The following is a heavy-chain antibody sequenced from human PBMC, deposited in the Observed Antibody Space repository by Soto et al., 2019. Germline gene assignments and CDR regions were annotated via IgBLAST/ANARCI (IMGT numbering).Heavy chain of an antibody. V-gene: IGHV1-18*01. CDR1: GYTFTSYG. CDR2: ISAYNGNT. Sequence: ASVKVSCKASGYTFTSYGISWVRQAPGQGLEWMGWISAYNGNTNYAQKLQGRVTMTTDTSTSTAYMELRSLRSDDTAVYYCARRRERYSNYVVWDYWGQGTLVTVSS. J-gene: IGHJ4*02. D-gene: IGHD4-4*01. CDR3: ARRRERYSNYVVWDY.